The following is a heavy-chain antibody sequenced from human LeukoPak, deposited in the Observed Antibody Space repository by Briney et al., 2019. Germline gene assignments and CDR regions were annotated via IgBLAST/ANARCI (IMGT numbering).Heavy chain of an antibody. CDR2: IYHSGST. V-gene: IGHV4-30-2*01. CDR1: GGSISSGGDS. Sequence: PSETLSLTCAVSGGSISSGGDSWSWIRQPPGKGLEWIGYIYHSGSTYYNPSLKSRVTISVDRSKNQFSLKLSSVTAADTAVYYCARIYPPYYGMDVWGQGTTVTVSS. D-gene: IGHD2-2*02. CDR3: ARIYPPYYGMDV. J-gene: IGHJ6*02.